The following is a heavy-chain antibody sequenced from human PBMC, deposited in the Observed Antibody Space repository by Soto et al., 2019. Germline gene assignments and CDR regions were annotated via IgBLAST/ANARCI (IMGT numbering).Heavy chain of an antibody. D-gene: IGHD2-15*01. CDR3: AKERIRAAYFDY. Sequence: GGSLRLSCAASGFTFSSYGMHWVRQAPGKGLEWVAVISYDGSNKYYADSVKGRFTISRDNSKNTLYLQMNSLRAEDTAVYYWAKERIRAAYFDYWGQGTLVTVSS. V-gene: IGHV3-30*18. J-gene: IGHJ4*02. CDR1: GFTFSSYG. CDR2: ISYDGSNK.